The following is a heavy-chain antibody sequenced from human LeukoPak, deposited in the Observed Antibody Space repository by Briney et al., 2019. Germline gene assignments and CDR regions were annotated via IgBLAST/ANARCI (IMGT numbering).Heavy chain of an antibody. CDR3: AKDFRAVFWVDYYYYGMDV. Sequence: GGSLRLSCAASGFTFSSYAMSWVRQAPGKGLEWVSAISGSGGSTYYADSVKGRFTISRDNSKNTLYLQMNSLRAEDTAVYYCAKDFRAVFWVDYYYYGMDVWGQGTTVTVSS. J-gene: IGHJ6*02. CDR1: GFTFSSYA. D-gene: IGHD3-10*02. V-gene: IGHV3-23*01. CDR2: ISGSGGST.